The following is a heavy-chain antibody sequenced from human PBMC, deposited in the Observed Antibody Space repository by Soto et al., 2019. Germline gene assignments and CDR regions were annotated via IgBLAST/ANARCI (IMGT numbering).Heavy chain of an antibody. V-gene: IGHV3-48*03. CDR1: GFTFSSYE. CDR2: ISSRGSTI. J-gene: IGHJ4*02. CDR3: AGDVFRDREGAFDY. D-gene: IGHD3-10*02. Sequence: GGSLRLACAAAGFTFSSYEMNWVRQAPGKGLEWVSYISSRGSTIYYEYSGKGRFIISRDNAKNSLYLQMNSLRAEETAVYYCAGDVFRDREGAFDYWGQGTLVTVSS.